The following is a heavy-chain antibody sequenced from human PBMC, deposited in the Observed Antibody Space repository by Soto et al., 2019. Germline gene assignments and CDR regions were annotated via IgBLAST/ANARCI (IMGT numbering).Heavy chain of an antibody. CDR3: AKDTAMDPHAFDI. CDR1: GYTFTSYG. J-gene: IGHJ3*02. Sequence: ASVKVSCKASGYTFTSYGISCVRQAPGQGLEWMGWISAYNGNTNYAQKLQGRVTMTTDTSTSTAYMELRSLRSDDTAVYYCAKDTAMDPHAFDIWGQGTMVTVSS. CDR2: ISAYNGNT. D-gene: IGHD5-18*01. V-gene: IGHV1-18*01.